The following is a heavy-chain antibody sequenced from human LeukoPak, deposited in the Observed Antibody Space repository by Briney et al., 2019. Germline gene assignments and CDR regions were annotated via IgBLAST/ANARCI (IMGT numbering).Heavy chain of an antibody. Sequence: ASVKVSCKASGYTFIGHYIHWVRQAPGQGLEWMGWMNPDSGGTNYAQKLQGRVTMTTDTSTSTACMELRSLRSDDTAVYYCARSDSENWFDPWGQGTLVTVSS. CDR2: MNPDSGGT. CDR1: GYTFIGHY. CDR3: ARSDSENWFDP. V-gene: IGHV1-18*04. J-gene: IGHJ5*02. D-gene: IGHD2-21*02.